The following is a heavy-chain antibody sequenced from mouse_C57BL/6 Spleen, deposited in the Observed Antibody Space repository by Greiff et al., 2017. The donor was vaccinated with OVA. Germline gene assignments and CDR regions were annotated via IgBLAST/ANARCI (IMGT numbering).Heavy chain of an antibody. J-gene: IGHJ1*03. CDR1: GYAFSSSW. Sequence: QVQLQQSGPELVKPGASVKISCKASGYAFSSSWMNWVKQRPGKGLEWIGRIYPGDGDTNYNGKFKGKATLTADKSSSTAYMQLSSLTSEDSAVYFCARSYDGYLWYFDVWGKGTTVTVSS. V-gene: IGHV1-82*01. CDR2: IYPGDGDT. D-gene: IGHD2-3*01. CDR3: ARSYDGYLWYFDV.